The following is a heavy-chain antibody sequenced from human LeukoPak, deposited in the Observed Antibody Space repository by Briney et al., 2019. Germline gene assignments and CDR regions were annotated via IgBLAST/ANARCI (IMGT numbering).Heavy chain of an antibody. V-gene: IGHV4-61*10. D-gene: IGHD5-12*01. J-gene: IGHJ4*02. CDR3: ARVSGYDWESFHDY. CDR2: IYSSRST. Sequence: IPSETLSLTCTVSGGSISSGSYYWSWIRQPAGKGLEWIGRIYSSRSTNYNPSLKSRGTMSLDTSKNQFSLRLSSVTAADTAVYYCARVSGYDWESFHDYWGQGILVTVSS. CDR1: GGSISSGSYY.